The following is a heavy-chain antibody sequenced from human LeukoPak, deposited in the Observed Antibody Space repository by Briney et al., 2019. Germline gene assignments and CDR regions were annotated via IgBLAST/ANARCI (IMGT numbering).Heavy chain of an antibody. J-gene: IGHJ4*02. Sequence: GGSLRLSCAASGFTFSSYSMNWVRQAPGKGLDWVSSISSSSSYIYYADSVKGRFTISRDNAKNSLYLQMNSLRAEDTAVYYCARDYSGSGSYYNVFDYWGQGTLVTVSS. V-gene: IGHV3-21*01. CDR1: GFTFSSYS. CDR3: ARDYSGSGSYYNVFDY. CDR2: ISSSSSYI. D-gene: IGHD3-10*01.